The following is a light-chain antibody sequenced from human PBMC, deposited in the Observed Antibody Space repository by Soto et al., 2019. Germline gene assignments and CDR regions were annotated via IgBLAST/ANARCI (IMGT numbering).Light chain of an antibody. CDR2: STN. Sequence: QTVVTQEPSFSVSPGRTVTLTCGLSSGSVSTSYYPSWYQQTPGQAPRTLIYSTNTRSSGVPDRFSGSILGNKAALTITGPQADYESDYYCLLYMGSGHVVFGAGTKLTVL. V-gene: IGLV8-61*01. CDR1: SGSVSTSYY. CDR3: LLYMGSGHVV. J-gene: IGLJ2*01.